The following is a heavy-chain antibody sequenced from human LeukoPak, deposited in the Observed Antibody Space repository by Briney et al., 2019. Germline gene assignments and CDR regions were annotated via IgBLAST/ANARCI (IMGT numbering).Heavy chain of an antibody. V-gene: IGHV1-69*05. CDR2: IIPIFGTA. CDR1: GGTFSSYA. Sequence: ASVKVSCKASGGTFSSYAISWVRQAPGQGLEWMGGIIPIFGTANYAQKLQGRVTMTTDTSTSTAYMELRSLRSDDTAVYYCARGVYYYDSSGTNWFDPWGQGTLVTVSS. CDR3: ARGVYYYDSSGTNWFDP. J-gene: IGHJ5*02. D-gene: IGHD3-22*01.